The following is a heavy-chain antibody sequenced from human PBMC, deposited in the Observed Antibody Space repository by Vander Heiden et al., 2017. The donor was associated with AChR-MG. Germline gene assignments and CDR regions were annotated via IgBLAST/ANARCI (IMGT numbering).Heavy chain of an antibody. J-gene: IGHJ4*02. D-gene: IGHD5-18*01. V-gene: IGHV1-46*01. CDR1: GYSFTTSF. Sequence: QVQLVQSGAEVRKPGASVTVSGKASGYSFTTSFIHWVRQAPGQGLEWVGIINPSSGNTSFAQKFKGRVTMTRDTSTSTVHMDLSSLRSDDTGVYYCARGNAGGFSYGADYWGQGTPVTVSS. CDR3: ARGNAGGFSYGADY. CDR2: INPSSGNT.